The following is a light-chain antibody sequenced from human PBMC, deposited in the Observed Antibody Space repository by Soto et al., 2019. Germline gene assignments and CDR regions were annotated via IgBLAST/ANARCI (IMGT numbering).Light chain of an antibody. J-gene: IGKJ1*01. CDR3: QQRSNWPVT. CDR1: QSVSRY. CDR2: DAS. Sequence: IVFNQSPGPLSFSPGGRAPLPCRASQSVSRYLAWYQQKPGQAPRLLIYDASTRATGISARFSGSGSGTDFTLTISSLEPEDFAMYYCQQRSNWPVTFGQGTKVDIK. V-gene: IGKV3-11*01.